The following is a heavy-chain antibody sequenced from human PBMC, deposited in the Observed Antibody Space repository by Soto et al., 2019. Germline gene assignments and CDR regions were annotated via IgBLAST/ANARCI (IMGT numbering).Heavy chain of an antibody. D-gene: IGHD4-17*01. Sequence: SETLSLTCTVSGGSISSYYWSWIRQPPGKGLEWIGYIYYSGSTNYNPSLKSRVTISVDTSKNQFSLKLSSVTAADTAVYYCARTYGDYYWYFDLWGRGTLVTVSS. CDR2: IYYSGST. J-gene: IGHJ2*01. CDR1: GGSISSYY. CDR3: ARTYGDYYWYFDL. V-gene: IGHV4-59*01.